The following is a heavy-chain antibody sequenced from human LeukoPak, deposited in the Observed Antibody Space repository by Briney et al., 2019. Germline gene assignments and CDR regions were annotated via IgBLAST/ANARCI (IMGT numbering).Heavy chain of an antibody. Sequence: SETLSLTCTVSGGSISSSSYYWGWLRQPPGKGLEWVGSIYYSGSTYYNPSLKSRVTISVDTSKNQFSLKLSSVTAADTAVYYCARRSADYYYYGMDVWGQGTTVTVSS. CDR3: ARRSADYYYYGMDV. CDR1: GGSISSSSYY. V-gene: IGHV4-39*01. J-gene: IGHJ6*02. CDR2: IYYSGST.